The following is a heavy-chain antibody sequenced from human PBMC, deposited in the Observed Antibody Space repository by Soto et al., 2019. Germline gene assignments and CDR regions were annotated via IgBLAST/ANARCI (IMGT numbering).Heavy chain of an antibody. J-gene: IGHJ4*02. V-gene: IGHV3-23*01. D-gene: IGHD3-22*01. CDR3: AKDLPPYDSSDY. Sequence: EVQLLESGGGLVQPGGSLRLAGAASGLTFSSYAMSWVRHAPGKGLEWVSAISGRGGSTYYADSVKGRFTISRDTSKNTLYLQMNSLRAEDTAVYYCAKDLPPYDSSDYWGQGTLVTVSS. CDR2: ISGRGGST. CDR1: GLTFSSYA.